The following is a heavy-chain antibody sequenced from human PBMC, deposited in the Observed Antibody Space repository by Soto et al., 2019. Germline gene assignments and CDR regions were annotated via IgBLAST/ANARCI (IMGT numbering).Heavy chain of an antibody. Sequence: QVQLVQSGAEVKKPGASVKVACKASGYTFTTYYMHWVRQAPGQGLEWLGIINPSTGSTTYAQTFQGRVTMTRDTSTSTVYRELSSLRSEDTAVYYCAREKIARGGTETYYYYYAMDVWGQGTTGTGSS. V-gene: IGHV1-46*01. D-gene: IGHD6-13*01. J-gene: IGHJ6*02. CDR1: GYTFTTYY. CDR2: INPSTGST. CDR3: AREKIARGGTETYYYYYAMDV.